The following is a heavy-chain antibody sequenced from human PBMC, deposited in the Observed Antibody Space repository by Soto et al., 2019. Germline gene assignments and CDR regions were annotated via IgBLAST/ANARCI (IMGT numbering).Heavy chain of an antibody. V-gene: IGHV1-18*01. CDR2: ISAHTGSS. Sequence: QVQLVQSGAEVKKPGASVKVSCKASGYTFTSSSMSWVRQAPGQGLERMGWISAHTGSSEYAQRFQGRVTMTTDRSTSTAYMELRSLRSDDTAVYYCARAFFYQGSDSRGYSFDAFDFWGPGTLVTVSS. J-gene: IGHJ3*01. CDR3: ARAFFYQGSDSRGYSFDAFDF. CDR1: GYTFTSSS. D-gene: IGHD3-22*01.